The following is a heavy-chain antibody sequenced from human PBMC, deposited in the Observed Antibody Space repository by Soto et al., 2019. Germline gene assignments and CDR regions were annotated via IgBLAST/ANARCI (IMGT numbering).Heavy chain of an antibody. CDR2: ISSTSTYT. CDR3: ARDLALAGNY. CDR1: GFTFRSYA. V-gene: IGHV3-21*01. Sequence: GGSLRLSCATSGFTFRSYAMNWVRQTQEKGLEWVSSISSTSTYTHYADSVKGRFTISRDNANNSLFLQMNSLRAEDTAIYYCARDLALAGNYWGQGALVTVSS. J-gene: IGHJ4*02. D-gene: IGHD6-19*01.